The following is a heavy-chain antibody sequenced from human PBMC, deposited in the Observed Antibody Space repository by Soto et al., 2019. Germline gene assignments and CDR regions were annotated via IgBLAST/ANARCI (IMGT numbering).Heavy chain of an antibody. Sequence: GGSLRLSCAASGFTVSSNYMSWVRQAPGKGLEWVSVIYSGGSTYYADSVRGRFTISRDNSKNTLYLQMNSLRAEDSAVYYCARDISGAAYDLDIWGQETM. CDR2: IYSGGST. D-gene: IGHD2-15*01. J-gene: IGHJ3*02. V-gene: IGHV3-53*01. CDR1: GFTVSSNY. CDR3: ARDISGAAYDLDI.